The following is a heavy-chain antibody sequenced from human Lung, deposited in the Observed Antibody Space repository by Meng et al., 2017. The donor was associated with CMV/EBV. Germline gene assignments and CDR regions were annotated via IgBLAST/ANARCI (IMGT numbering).Heavy chain of an antibody. CDR1: GFTFSSYS. CDR3: ARDAVQLVRGGGMDV. V-gene: IGHV3-21*01. D-gene: IGHD6-6*01. J-gene: IGHJ6*02. CDR2: ISSSSSYI. Sequence: GESLKISCAASGFTFSSYSMNWVRQAPGKGLEWVSSISSSSSYIYYADSVKGRFTISRDNAKDSLYLQMNSLRAEDTAVYYCARDAVQLVRGGGMDVWGQGTTVTVSS.